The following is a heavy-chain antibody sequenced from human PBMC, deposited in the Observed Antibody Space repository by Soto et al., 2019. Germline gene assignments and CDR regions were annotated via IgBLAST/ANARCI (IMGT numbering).Heavy chain of an antibody. J-gene: IGHJ4*02. Sequence: PSETLCLTCAVYGGSFSAYYWSWIRQPPGKGLEWIGEINHSGSTNYDPSLKSRVTISVDTSKNQFSLKLSSVTAADTAVYYCASTVRGKAYWGQGTLVTVSS. CDR1: GGSFSAYY. D-gene: IGHD3-10*01. CDR3: ASTVRGKAY. CDR2: INHSGST. V-gene: IGHV4-34*01.